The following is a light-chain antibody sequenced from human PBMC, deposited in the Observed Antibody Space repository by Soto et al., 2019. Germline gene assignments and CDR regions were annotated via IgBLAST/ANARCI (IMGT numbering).Light chain of an antibody. Sequence: DIQMTQSPSSLSASVGDRVTISCRASQSINSYLHWYQQKPGKAPKLLIYAASSLQSGVPSRFGGSGSGTHFTLTISSLQPDDFATYYCQQGYTVPFTFGPGTKVEIK. CDR2: AAS. J-gene: IGKJ3*01. CDR3: QQGYTVPFT. CDR1: QSINSY. V-gene: IGKV1-39*01.